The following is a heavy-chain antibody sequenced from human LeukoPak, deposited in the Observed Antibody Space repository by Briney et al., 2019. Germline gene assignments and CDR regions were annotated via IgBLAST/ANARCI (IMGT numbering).Heavy chain of an antibody. V-gene: IGHV1-46*01. CDR2: INPSGGST. CDR3: ARSRGGDYYDSSGYYFAY. CDR1: GYTFTSYY. J-gene: IGHJ4*02. D-gene: IGHD3-22*01. Sequence: ASVKVSCKASGYTFTSYYMHWVRQAPGQGLEWMGIINPSGGSTSYAQKFQGRVTMTRDTSTSTVYMELSSLRSEDTAVYYCARSRGGDYYDSSGYYFAYWGQGTLVTVSS.